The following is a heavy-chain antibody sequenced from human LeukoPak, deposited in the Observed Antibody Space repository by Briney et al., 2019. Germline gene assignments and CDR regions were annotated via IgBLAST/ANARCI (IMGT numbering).Heavy chain of an antibody. Sequence: SSETLSLTCTVSGGSVSSSSHYWAWIRQPPGKRLEWIGSIYYGGSTYYNPSLKSRVTISVDTSKNLFSLKVSSVTAADTAVYYCARRIYCSTTSCYNYFDYWGQGTLVTVSS. D-gene: IGHD2-2*01. CDR3: ARRIYCSTTSCYNYFDY. J-gene: IGHJ4*02. V-gene: IGHV4-39*01. CDR2: IYYGGST. CDR1: GGSVSSSSHY.